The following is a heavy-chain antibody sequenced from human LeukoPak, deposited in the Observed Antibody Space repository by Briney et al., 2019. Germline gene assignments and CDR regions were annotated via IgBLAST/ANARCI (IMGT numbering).Heavy chain of an antibody. V-gene: IGHV1-18*01. Sequence: ASVKVSCKASGYTFTRYVITWVRQAPGQGPEWMGRISTYNGNTNYAQKLQGRVTMTTDTSTSTAYMELRSLRSDDTAVYYCAREFRSGSYSEFDYWGQGTLVTVSS. CDR1: GYTFTRYV. J-gene: IGHJ4*02. CDR3: AREFRSGSYSEFDY. CDR2: ISTYNGNT. D-gene: IGHD1-26*01.